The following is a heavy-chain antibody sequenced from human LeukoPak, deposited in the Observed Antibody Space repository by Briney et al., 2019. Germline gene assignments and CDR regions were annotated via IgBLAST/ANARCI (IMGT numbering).Heavy chain of an antibody. CDR1: GDSVSSNSAA. D-gene: IGHD1-26*01. J-gene: IGHJ4*02. CDR3: ARVRVVGTTTRVGYFDY. V-gene: IGHV6-1*01. Sequence: SQTLSLTCAISGDSVSSNSAAWSWIRQSPSRGLEWLGRTYHRSKWYNDYAVSVKSRITINPDTSKNQFSLQLNSVTPEDTAVYYCARVRVVGTTTRVGYFDYWGQGTLVTVSS. CDR2: TYHRSKWYN.